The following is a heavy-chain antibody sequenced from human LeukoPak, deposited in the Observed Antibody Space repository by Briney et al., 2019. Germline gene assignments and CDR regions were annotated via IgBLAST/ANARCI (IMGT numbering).Heavy chain of an antibody. D-gene: IGHD4-23*01. Sequence: ASVKASCKVSGYTLTEFSMHWVRQAPGKGLEWMGGFDLEDGETIYAQKYQGRVTMTEDTSTDTAYMELSSLRSEDTAVYYCATTLRVVTTVLGTLGYWGQGTLVTVSS. CDR1: GYTLTEFS. CDR2: FDLEDGET. J-gene: IGHJ4*02. V-gene: IGHV1-24*01. CDR3: ATTLRVVTTVLGTLGY.